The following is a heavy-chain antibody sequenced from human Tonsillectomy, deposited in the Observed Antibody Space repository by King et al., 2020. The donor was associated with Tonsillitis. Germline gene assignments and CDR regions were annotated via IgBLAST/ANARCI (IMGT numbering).Heavy chain of an antibody. CDR2: IDWDDDK. CDR3: ARIPRYCSGGSCGYYGMDV. CDR1: GFSLSTSGMC. J-gene: IGHJ6*02. Sequence: TLKESGPALVKPTQTLTLTCTFSGFSLSTSGMCVSWIRQPPGKALEWLARIDWDDDKYYSTSLKTRLTISKDTSKNQVVLTMTNMDPVDTATYYCARIPRYCSGGSCGYYGMDVWGQGTTVTVSS. V-gene: IGHV2-70*11. D-gene: IGHD2-15*01.